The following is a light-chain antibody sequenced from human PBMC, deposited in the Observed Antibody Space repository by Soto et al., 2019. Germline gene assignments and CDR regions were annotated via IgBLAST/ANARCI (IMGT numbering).Light chain of an antibody. J-gene: IGKJ1*01. V-gene: IGKV3-20*01. Sequence: EVLMTQSPATLSVSPGERATLSCRASQSVSSYLAWYQQKPGQAPRLLIYGASSRATGIPDRFSGSGSGTDFTLTISRLEPEDFAVYYCQQYGSSPPWTFGQGTK. CDR2: GAS. CDR3: QQYGSSPPWT. CDR1: QSVSSY.